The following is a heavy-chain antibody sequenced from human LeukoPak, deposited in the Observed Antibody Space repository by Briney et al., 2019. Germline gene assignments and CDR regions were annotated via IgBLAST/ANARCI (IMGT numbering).Heavy chain of an antibody. CDR2: INPSGGST. CDR1: GYTFTSYY. Sequence: ASVEVSCKASGYTFTSYYMHWVRQAPGQGLEWMGIINPSGGSTSYAQKFQGRVTMTRDMSTSTVYMELSSLRSEDTAVYYCARTVRGENYYYYYMDVWGKGTTVTVSS. CDR3: ARTVRGENYYYYYMDV. D-gene: IGHD3-10*01. J-gene: IGHJ6*03. V-gene: IGHV1-46*01.